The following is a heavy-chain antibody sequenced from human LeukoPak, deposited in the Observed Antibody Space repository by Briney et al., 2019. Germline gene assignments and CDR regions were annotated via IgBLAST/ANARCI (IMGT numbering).Heavy chain of an antibody. CDR3: ARDCSRNYSCDH. D-gene: IGHD2-2*01. CDR1: GFXFNTHA. V-gene: IGHV3-30-3*01. Sequence: GGSLRLSCAASGFXFNTHAMHWVRQAPGKGLEWVAFISYDGSIKYYADSVKGRFTISRDNSKNTLYLQMSSLRTEDTAVYYCARDCSRNYSCDHWGQGTLVSVSS. J-gene: IGHJ4*02. CDR2: ISYDGSIK.